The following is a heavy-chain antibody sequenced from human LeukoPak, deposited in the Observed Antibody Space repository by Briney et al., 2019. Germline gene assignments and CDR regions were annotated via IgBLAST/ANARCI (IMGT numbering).Heavy chain of an antibody. CDR3: ARSPGYSSSWYGFDP. D-gene: IGHD6-13*01. Sequence: SVKVSCKASGYTFTSYAMHWVRQAPGQGLEWMGRIIPILGIANYAQKFQGRVTITADKSTSTAYMELSSLRSEDTAVYYCARSPGYSSSWYGFDPWGQGTLVTVSS. J-gene: IGHJ5*02. CDR2: IIPILGIA. CDR1: GYTFTSYA. V-gene: IGHV1-69*04.